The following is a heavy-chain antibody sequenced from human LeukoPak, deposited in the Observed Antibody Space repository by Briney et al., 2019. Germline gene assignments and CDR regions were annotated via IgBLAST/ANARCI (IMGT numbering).Heavy chain of an antibody. CDR3: ARGEFDSNTDYYYYFDH. CDR1: GGSFSGYY. V-gene: IGHV4-34*01. D-gene: IGHD2/OR15-2a*01. Sequence: SETLSLTCAGYGGSFSGYYWSWIRQPPGKGLEGIGEINHSGSTNYNPSLKSRVTISVDTSKNQFSLKLSSVTAADTAVYFCARGEFDSNTDYYYYFDHWGQGTLVTVSS. CDR2: INHSGST. J-gene: IGHJ4*02.